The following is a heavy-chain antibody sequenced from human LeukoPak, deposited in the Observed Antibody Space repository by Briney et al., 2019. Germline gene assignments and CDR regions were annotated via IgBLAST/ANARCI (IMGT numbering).Heavy chain of an antibody. Sequence: GGSLRLSCAASGFTFSSYAMHWGRQAPGKGLEWVTVISYHARDQFYADSVKGRFTVSRDNSKNTLYLQMNSLRAEDSAVYYCAAQPCSGGVCYLDYWGQGTLVTVSS. J-gene: IGHJ4*02. CDR1: GFTFSSYA. CDR2: ISYHARDQ. V-gene: IGHV3-30*04. CDR3: AAQPCSGGVCYLDY. D-gene: IGHD2-8*02.